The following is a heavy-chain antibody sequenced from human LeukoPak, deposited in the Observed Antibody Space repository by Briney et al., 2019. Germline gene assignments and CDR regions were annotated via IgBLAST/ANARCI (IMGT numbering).Heavy chain of an antibody. Sequence: GGSLRLSCAGSGFTFGSYTMNWVRQAPGKGLEWVSSISPTAISTWNADSVKGRFIISRDNAENSVFLQMSSLRAEDTAIYYCARDPRGSLVWGHRFDYWGPGTLVTVSS. CDR3: ARDPRGSLVWGHRFDY. D-gene: IGHD3-16*01. CDR1: GFTFGSYT. V-gene: IGHV3-21*04. CDR2: ISPTAIST. J-gene: IGHJ4*02.